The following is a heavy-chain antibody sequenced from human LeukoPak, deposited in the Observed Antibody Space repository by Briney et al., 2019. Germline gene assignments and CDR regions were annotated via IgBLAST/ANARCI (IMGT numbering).Heavy chain of an antibody. CDR2: INAGNGNT. CDR1: GYTFTSYA. CDR3: ARVSGGSRKYYFDY. D-gene: IGHD2-15*01. J-gene: IGHJ4*02. V-gene: IGHV1-3*01. Sequence: ASVKVSCKASGYTFTSYAMHWVRQAPGQRLEWMGWINAGNGNTKYSQKLQGRVTITRDTSASTAYTELSSLRSEDTAVYYCARVSGGSRKYYFDYWGQGTLVTVSS.